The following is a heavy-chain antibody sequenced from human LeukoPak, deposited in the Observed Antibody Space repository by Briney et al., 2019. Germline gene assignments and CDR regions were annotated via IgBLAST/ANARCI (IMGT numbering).Heavy chain of an antibody. CDR1: GGSVSSGGYY. V-gene: IGHV4-31*03. CDR2: IYYSGST. D-gene: IGHD1/OR15-1a*01. J-gene: IGHJ4*02. CDR3: ARDRTFDY. Sequence: KPSETLSLTCTVSGGSVSSGGYYWSWIRQHPGKGLEWIGYIYYSGSTYYNPSLKSRVTISVDTSKNQFSLKLSSVTAADTAVYCCARDRTFDYWGQGTLVTVSS.